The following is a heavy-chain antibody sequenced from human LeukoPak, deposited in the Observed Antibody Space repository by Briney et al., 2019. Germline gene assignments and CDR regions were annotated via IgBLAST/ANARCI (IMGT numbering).Heavy chain of an antibody. CDR1: GFTFSDYY. V-gene: IGHV3-11*05. Sequence: GGSLRLSCAASGFTFSDYYMSWIRQAPGKGLEWVSYISNSGSSTKYADSVKGRFTISRDNAKNSLYLQMDSLRAEDTAVYYCARDSAHIVVLPPVLSPGLDNWFDPWGQGTLATVSS. D-gene: IGHD2-2*01. J-gene: IGHJ5*02. CDR2: ISNSGSST. CDR3: ARDSAHIVVLPPVLSPGLDNWFDP.